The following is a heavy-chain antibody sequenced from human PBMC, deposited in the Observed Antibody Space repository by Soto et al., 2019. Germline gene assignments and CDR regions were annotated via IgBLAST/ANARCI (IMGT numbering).Heavy chain of an antibody. CDR1: GDSINNADYG. CDR3: ATVRGYAFDI. V-gene: IGHV4-31*03. CDR2: TYYSGTT. D-gene: IGHD3-10*01. J-gene: IGHJ3*02. Sequence: QLQLQELGPGLVKPSQTLSLNCSGSGDSINNADYGRSCIRRQAGRCLEWIGNTYYSGTTQYKPSLTSRVTLSIDTSQNQPSQEMSTVTAAYTAVYHCATVRGYAFDIRGPGTMVTVSS.